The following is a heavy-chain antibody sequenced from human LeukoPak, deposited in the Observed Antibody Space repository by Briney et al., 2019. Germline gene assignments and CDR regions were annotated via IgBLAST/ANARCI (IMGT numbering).Heavy chain of an antibody. V-gene: IGHV4-34*01. Sequence: PSETLSLSCAVYGGSLSGYYWSWIRQPPGKGLEWIGEINHSGRTNYNPSLKSRVTISVDTSKNHFSLKLSSVTAADTAMYFCARGRAVAGTVANWFDPWGQGTLVTVSS. J-gene: IGHJ5*02. CDR2: INHSGRT. CDR3: ARGRAVAGTVANWFDP. CDR1: GGSLSGYY. D-gene: IGHD6-19*01.